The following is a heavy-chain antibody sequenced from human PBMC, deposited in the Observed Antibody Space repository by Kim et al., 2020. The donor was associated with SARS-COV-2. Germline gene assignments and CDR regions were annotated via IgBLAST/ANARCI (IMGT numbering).Heavy chain of an antibody. CDR1: GISVTSATY. CDR2: IYHAGGA. V-gene: IGHV4-4*02. CDR3: AASTGWWRIDY. D-gene: IGHD2-15*01. J-gene: IGHJ4*02. Sequence: SETLSLTCGVSGISVTSATYWTWVRQSPTQGLEWIGEIYHAGGATYNPSLNGRVSMSIDLSKNHLSLTLISVNAADTATYYCAASTGWWRIDYWGQGTLVAVSS.